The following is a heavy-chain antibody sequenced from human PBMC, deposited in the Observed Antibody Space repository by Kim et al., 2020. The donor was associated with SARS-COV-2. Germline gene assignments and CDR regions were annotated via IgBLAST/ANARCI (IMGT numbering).Heavy chain of an antibody. CDR3: ARTPGIAVAVAY. J-gene: IGHJ4*02. V-gene: IGHV3-21*01. D-gene: IGHD6-19*01. Sequence: YADSVKGRFTISRDNAKNSLYLQMNSLRAEDTAVYYCARTPGIAVAVAYWGQGTLVTVSS.